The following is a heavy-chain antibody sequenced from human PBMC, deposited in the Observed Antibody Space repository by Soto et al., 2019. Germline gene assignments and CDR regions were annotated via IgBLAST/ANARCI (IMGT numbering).Heavy chain of an antibody. D-gene: IGHD2-8*01. J-gene: IGHJ6*02. CDR2: VSWNSDLI. CDR1: GFTFDNYA. CDR3: ASGRTLMAPLDV. Sequence: PGGSLRLSCATSGFTFDNYAMSWVRQAPGKGLEWVSGVSWNSDLIGYADSVKDRFTISRDNAKNSLYLQMNSLRPEFTVLYYCASGRTLMAPLDVWGQGTTVTVSS. V-gene: IGHV3-9*01.